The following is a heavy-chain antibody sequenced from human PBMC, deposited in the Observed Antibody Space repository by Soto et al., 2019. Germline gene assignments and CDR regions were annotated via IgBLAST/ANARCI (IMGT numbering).Heavy chain of an antibody. CDR1: GYTFTGYY. J-gene: IGHJ4*02. Sequence: ASVKVSCKASGYTFTGYYMHWVRQAPGQGLEWMGWINPNSGGTNYAQKFQGRVTMTRDTSISTAYMELSRLRPDDTAVYYCASAHLNYYDSSGYLDYWGQGTLVTVSS. D-gene: IGHD3-22*01. CDR3: ASAHLNYYDSSGYLDY. V-gene: IGHV1-2*02. CDR2: INPNSGGT.